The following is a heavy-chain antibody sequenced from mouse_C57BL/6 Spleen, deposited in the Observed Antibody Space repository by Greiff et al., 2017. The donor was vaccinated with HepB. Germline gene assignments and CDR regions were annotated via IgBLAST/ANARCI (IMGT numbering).Heavy chain of an antibody. CDR3: AGGYYASKDWFAY. J-gene: IGHJ3*01. CDR2: IYPGDGDT. D-gene: IGHD2-3*01. CDR1: GYAFSSSW. Sequence: VQLQQSGPELVKPGASVKISCKASGYAFSSSWMNWVKQRPGKGLEWIGRIYPGDGDTNYNVKFKGKATLTADKSSSTAYMQLSSLTSEDSAVYVCAGGYYASKDWFAYWGQGTLVTVSA. V-gene: IGHV1-82*01.